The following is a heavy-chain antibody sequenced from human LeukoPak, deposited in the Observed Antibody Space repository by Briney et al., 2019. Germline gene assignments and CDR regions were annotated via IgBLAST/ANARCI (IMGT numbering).Heavy chain of an antibody. J-gene: IGHJ4*02. V-gene: IGHV4-39*02. CDR3: ARRDYYYASGNIFEY. CDR1: GGSISDSSYY. Sequence: SETLSLTCTASGGSISDSSYYWGWLRQPPGKGLEWIGDIYYTGSTYKNPSLKSRVTISVDTSKNHFSLKLSSVTAADTAVYYCARRDYYYASGNIFEYWGQGTLVIVSS. D-gene: IGHD3-10*01. CDR2: IYYTGST.